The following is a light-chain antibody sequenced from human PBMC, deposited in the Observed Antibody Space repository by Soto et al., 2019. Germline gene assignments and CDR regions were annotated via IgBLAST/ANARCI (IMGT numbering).Light chain of an antibody. CDR1: RTLLRGY. J-gene: IGKJ1*01. V-gene: IGKV3D-20*01. CDR2: DVS. Sequence: EVPLTQSPSTVSLSLGETATLSCGASRTLLRGYLAWYQQRPGLANRLIIYDVSRRATGIPDRFSGSGSGTEFTLSISRVEPEDFAVYYCQNYGESWTFGQGTKVDIK. CDR3: QNYGESWT.